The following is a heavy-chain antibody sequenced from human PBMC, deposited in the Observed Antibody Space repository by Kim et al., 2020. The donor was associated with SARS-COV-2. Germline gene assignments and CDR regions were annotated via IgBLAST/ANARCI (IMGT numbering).Heavy chain of an antibody. Sequence: GGSLRLSCAASGFTFSSYAMHWVRQAPGKGLEWVAVISYDGSNKYYADSVKGRFTISRDNSKNTLYLQMNSLRAEDTAVYYCARDRRGGGMATILKPYY. CDR1: GFTFSSYA. CDR2: ISYDGSNK. V-gene: IGHV3-30*04. CDR3: ARDRRGGGMATILKPYY. J-gene: IGHJ6*01. D-gene: IGHD5-12*01.